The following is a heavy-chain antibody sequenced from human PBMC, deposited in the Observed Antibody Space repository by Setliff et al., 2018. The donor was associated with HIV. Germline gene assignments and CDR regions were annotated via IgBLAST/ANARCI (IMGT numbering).Heavy chain of an antibody. CDR2: IFYTGST. V-gene: IGHV4-39*02. CDR3: ARRGYDAFDI. J-gene: IGHJ3*02. CDR1: GVSTSSSTYY. D-gene: IGHD2-15*01. Sequence: LSLTCSVSGVSTSSSTYYWGWIRQPPGKGLEWIGYIFYTGSTYYNPSLKSRVTISADTSKNHFSLRLSYVTAADTAVYYCARRGYDAFDIWGQGT.